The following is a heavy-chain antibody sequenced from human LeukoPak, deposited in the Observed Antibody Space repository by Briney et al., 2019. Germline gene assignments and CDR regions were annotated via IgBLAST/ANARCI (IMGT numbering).Heavy chain of an antibody. V-gene: IGHV1-2*02. CDR3: AREALSLDTAMVLYFDY. Sequence: ASVKVSCKASGYTFTGYYMHWVRQAPGQGLEWMGSINPNSGGTNYAQKFQGRVTMTRDTSISTAYMELSRLRSDDTAVYYCAREALSLDTAMVLYFDYWGQGTLVTVSS. D-gene: IGHD5-18*01. CDR1: GYTFTGYY. CDR2: INPNSGGT. J-gene: IGHJ4*02.